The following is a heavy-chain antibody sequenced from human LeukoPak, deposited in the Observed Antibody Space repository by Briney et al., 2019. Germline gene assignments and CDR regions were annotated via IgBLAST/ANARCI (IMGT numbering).Heavy chain of an antibody. D-gene: IGHD1-7*01. Sequence: GGSLRLSCAACGFTVSSNFMSWVRQGPGKGLEWVSAISGSGGSTYYADSVKGRFTISRDNSKKTLYLQMNSLRAEDTAVYYCAKPGTDSSFDYYYYMDVWGKGTTVTVSS. V-gene: IGHV3-23*01. J-gene: IGHJ6*03. CDR2: ISGSGGST. CDR1: GFTVSSNF. CDR3: AKPGTDSSFDYYYYMDV.